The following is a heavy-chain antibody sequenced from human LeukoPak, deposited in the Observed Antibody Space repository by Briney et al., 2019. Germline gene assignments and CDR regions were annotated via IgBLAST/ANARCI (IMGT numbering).Heavy chain of an antibody. Sequence: ASVKLSFKASGYTFTNNYMHWVRPAPGQGLEWMGVIHPSGSSTNYAQKFQGRVTMTKDTSTSTVYIELNTLRSDDTAVYYCARMDMDTAMVTNYLDHWGQGTLLIVSS. D-gene: IGHD5-18*01. CDR1: GYTFTNNY. V-gene: IGHV1-46*01. CDR2: IHPSGSST. CDR3: ARMDMDTAMVTNYLDH. J-gene: IGHJ4*02.